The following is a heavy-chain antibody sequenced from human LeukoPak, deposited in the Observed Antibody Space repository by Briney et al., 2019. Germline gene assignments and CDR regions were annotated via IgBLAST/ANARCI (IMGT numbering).Heavy chain of an antibody. CDR3: ARVVSGSYYQIDY. CDR1: GGSISSYY. Sequence: SETLSLTCTVSGGSISSYYWSWIRQPPGKGLEWIGYIYYSGSTNYNPSLKSRVTISVDTSKNQFSLKLSSVTAADTAVYYCARVVSGSYYQIDYWGQGTLVTVSS. V-gene: IGHV4-59*01. D-gene: IGHD1-26*01. CDR2: IYYSGST. J-gene: IGHJ4*02.